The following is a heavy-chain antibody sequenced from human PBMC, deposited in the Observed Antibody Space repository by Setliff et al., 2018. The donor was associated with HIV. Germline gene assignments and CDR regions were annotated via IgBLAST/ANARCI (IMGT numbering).Heavy chain of an antibody. Sequence: LSLTCTVSGGSISSSSYYWGWIRQPPGKGLEWIGSIYYSGITYYNPSLKSRVTISVDTSKNQFSPKLSSVTAADTAVYNCARQNRIAAAGTEIDYWGQGTLVTVSS. J-gene: IGHJ4*02. D-gene: IGHD6-13*01. CDR3: ARQNRIAAAGTEIDY. CDR2: IYYSGIT. V-gene: IGHV4-39*01. CDR1: GGSISSSSYY.